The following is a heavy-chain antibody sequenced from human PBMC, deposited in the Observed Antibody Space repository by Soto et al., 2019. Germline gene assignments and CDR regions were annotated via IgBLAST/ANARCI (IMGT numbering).Heavy chain of an antibody. Sequence: QVQLVQSEGGVVQPGTSLRLSCAASGFTFNNYAIHWVRQAPGKGLEWVAVISFDGINQFYADSVKGRFTISRDDSKEMLDLQMDSLRTGETAVDYFARDSNSARPDCRGQGDLVTVFS. D-gene: IGHD4-4*01. CDR2: ISFDGINQ. CDR3: ARDSNSARPDC. J-gene: IGHJ4*02. V-gene: IGHV3-30-3*01. CDR1: GFTFNNYA.